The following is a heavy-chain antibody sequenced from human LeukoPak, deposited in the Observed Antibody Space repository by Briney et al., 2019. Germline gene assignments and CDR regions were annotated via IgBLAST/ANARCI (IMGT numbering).Heavy chain of an antibody. Sequence: GGSLRLSCAASGFTFTDYYMSWIRQAPGKGLEWISYISDGGGTKHYADSVKGRFTISRDNAKNSLYLQTNSLRAEDTAVYYCARGAGPLFDPWGQGTLVTVSS. CDR1: GFTFTDYY. CDR2: ISDGGGTK. V-gene: IGHV3-11*01. CDR3: ARGAGPLFDP. J-gene: IGHJ5*02.